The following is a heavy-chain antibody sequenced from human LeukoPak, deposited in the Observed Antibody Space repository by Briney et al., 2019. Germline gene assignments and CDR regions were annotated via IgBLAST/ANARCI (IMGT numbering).Heavy chain of an antibody. V-gene: IGHV4-61*02. J-gene: IGHJ5*02. CDR1: GGLISSGSYY. Sequence: SQTLSLTCTVSGGLISSGSYYWSWIRQPAGKGLEWIGRMYTSGSTNYNPSLKSRVTISVDTSKNQFSLKLSSVTAADTAVYYCARGIRGVMGNWFDPWGQGTLVTVSS. CDR3: ARGIRGVMGNWFDP. CDR2: MYTSGST. D-gene: IGHD3-10*01.